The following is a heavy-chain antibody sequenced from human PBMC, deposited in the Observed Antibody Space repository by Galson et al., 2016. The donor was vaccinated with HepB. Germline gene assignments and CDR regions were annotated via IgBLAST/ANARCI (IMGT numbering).Heavy chain of an antibody. D-gene: IGHD3-10*01. CDR3: AKDGYTSWSEYGMYV. V-gene: IGHV3-30*18. CDR2: VSYDGYSK. CDR1: GFFFSNYG. Sequence: SLRLSCAASGFFFSNYGMHWVRQAPGKGLAWVAVVSYDGYSKYYADSVKGRFTISRDNSKTTMYLQMNSLRVEDTAVYYCAKDGYTSWSEYGMYVWGQGTTVTVSS. J-gene: IGHJ6*02.